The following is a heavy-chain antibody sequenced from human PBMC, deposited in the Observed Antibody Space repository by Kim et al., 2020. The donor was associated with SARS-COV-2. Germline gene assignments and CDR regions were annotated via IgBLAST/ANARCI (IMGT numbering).Heavy chain of an antibody. CDR1: GFRFDDYA. D-gene: IGHD6-13*01. CDR3: ITSASGYSRSWAPDY. CDR2: ISSKSGDK. J-gene: IGHJ4*02. V-gene: IGHV3-9*01. Sequence: GGSLRLSCAASGFRFDDYAMHWVRQGPGKGLEWVSGISSKSGDKGYADSVKGRFTISRDNAKNSLDLEMNSLRVEDTALYYCITSASGYSRSWAPDYWGLGTLLTFSS.